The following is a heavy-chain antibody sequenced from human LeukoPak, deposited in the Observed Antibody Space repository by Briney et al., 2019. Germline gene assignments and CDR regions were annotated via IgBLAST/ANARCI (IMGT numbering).Heavy chain of an antibody. Sequence: ASVKVSCKASGYTFTSYDINWVRQATGQGLEWMGWMNPNSGGTNYAQKFQGRVTMTRDTSISTAYMELSRLRSDDTAVYYCARLAVAGAIDYWGQGTLVTVSS. CDR1: GYTFTSYD. CDR3: ARLAVAGAIDY. V-gene: IGHV1-2*02. D-gene: IGHD6-19*01. J-gene: IGHJ4*02. CDR2: MNPNSGGT.